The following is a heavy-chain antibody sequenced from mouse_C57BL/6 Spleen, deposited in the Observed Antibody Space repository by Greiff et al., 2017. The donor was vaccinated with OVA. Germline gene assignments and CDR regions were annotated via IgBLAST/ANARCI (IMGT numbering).Heavy chain of an antibody. V-gene: IGHV2-3*01. CDR1: GFSLTSYG. CDR2: IWGDGST. CDR3: AKPELGRYFDV. Sequence: VHCLDSAPPLVAPSQSLSITCTVSGFSLTSYGVSWVRQPPGKGLEWLGVIWGDGSTNYHSALISRLSISKDNSKSQVFLKLNSLQTDDTATYYCAKPELGRYFDVWGTGTTVTVSS. J-gene: IGHJ1*03. D-gene: IGHD4-1*01.